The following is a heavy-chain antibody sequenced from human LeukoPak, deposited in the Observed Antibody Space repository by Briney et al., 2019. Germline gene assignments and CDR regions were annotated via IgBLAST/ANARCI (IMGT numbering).Heavy chain of an antibody. D-gene: IGHD3-3*01. Sequence: ASVKVSCKASGYTFTGYYMHWVRQAPGQGLEWMGWINPNSGGPNYAQKFQGRVTMTRDMSISTAYMELSRLRSDDTAVYYCARDSQSVTIFGVVTPLGYWGQGTLVTVSS. CDR2: INPNSGGP. CDR3: ARDSQSVTIFGVVTPLGY. CDR1: GYTFTGYY. V-gene: IGHV1-2*02. J-gene: IGHJ4*02.